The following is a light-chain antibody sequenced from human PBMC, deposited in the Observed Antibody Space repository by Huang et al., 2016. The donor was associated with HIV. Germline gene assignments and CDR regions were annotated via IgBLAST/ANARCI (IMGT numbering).Light chain of an antibody. J-gene: IGKJ1*01. CDR1: QSVLYSSYKKNY. CDR2: WAS. CDR3: QQSYGRQPT. V-gene: IGKV4-1*01. Sequence: DIVMTQSPDSLAVSLGERATINCKSSQSVLYSSYKKNYLAWYQQKVGQPPKLLIYWASTREAGVPARFSGSGSGTNFTLSISGLQAEDVALYFCQQSYGRQPTFGQGTKVEIK.